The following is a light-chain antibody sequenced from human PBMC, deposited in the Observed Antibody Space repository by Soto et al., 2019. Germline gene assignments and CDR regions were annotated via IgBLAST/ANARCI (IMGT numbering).Light chain of an antibody. CDR3: QKYNRLPIT. Sequence: DIQMTQSPSSLSASIGDRATITCRASQTIGNFLAWYQQKPGTVPRLLIYAAAALQSGVPSRFSGSGSGTDFTLTIASLQAEDVGTYYCQKYNRLPITFGQGTQLDIK. CDR2: AAA. V-gene: IGKV1-27*01. CDR1: QTIGNF. J-gene: IGKJ5*01.